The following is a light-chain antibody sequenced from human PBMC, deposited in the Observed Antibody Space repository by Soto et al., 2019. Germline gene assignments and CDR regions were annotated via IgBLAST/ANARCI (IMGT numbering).Light chain of an antibody. CDR3: QQYHTTPLS. V-gene: IGKV4-1*01. Sequence: IVMTQSPDSLAVSLGERATINCKSSQSVLFSSNNKNYLAWYQQKPGQPPKLLIYWASTRESGVPDRFSGSGSGTDFILTISALQAEDVAVYYCQQYHTTPLSFGGGTKVEIK. CDR1: QSVLFSSNNKNY. CDR2: WAS. J-gene: IGKJ4*01.